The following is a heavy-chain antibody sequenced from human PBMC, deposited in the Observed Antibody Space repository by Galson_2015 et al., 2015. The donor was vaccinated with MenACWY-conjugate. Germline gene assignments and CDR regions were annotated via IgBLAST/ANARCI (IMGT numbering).Heavy chain of an antibody. CDR2: IRSKAYGGTT. CDR3: TRDRGSAARLRDAFDI. CDR1: GFTFGDYA. Sequence: SLRLSCAASGFTFGDYAMSWFRQAPGKGLEWVGFIRSKAYGGTTEYAASVKGRFTISRDDSKSIAYLQMNSLKTEDTAVYYCTRDRGSAARLRDAFDIWGQGTMVTVSS. D-gene: IGHD6-6*01. J-gene: IGHJ3*02. V-gene: IGHV3-49*03.